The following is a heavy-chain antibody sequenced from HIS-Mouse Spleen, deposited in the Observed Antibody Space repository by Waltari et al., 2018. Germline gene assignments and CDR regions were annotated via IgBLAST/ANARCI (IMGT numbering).Heavy chain of an antibody. D-gene: IGHD6-13*01. V-gene: IGHV4-39*07. CDR1: GGPISSSSYY. CDR3: AREIPYSSSWYDWYFDL. J-gene: IGHJ2*01. CDR2: IFSKGGT. Sequence: QVQLQESGPGLVKPSETLSLTCTVSGGPISSSSYYWGWIRQPPGKGLGWFGRIFSKGGTYYNPSLKSRVTISVDTSKNQFSLKLSSVTAADTAVYYCAREIPYSSSWYDWYFDLWGRGTLVTVSS.